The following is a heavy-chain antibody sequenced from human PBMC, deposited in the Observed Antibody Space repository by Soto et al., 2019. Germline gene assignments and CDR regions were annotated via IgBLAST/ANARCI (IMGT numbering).Heavy chain of an antibody. V-gene: IGHV3-23*01. D-gene: IGHD5-12*01. CDR1: GFTFSSYA. CDR3: AKDRYSGYDFIFDY. CDR2: ISGSGGST. J-gene: IGHJ4*02. Sequence: EVQLLESGGGLVQPGGSLRLSCAASGFTFSSYAMSWVRQAPGKGLEWVSAISGSGGSTYYADSVKGRFTISRDNAKNSLYLQMNSLRAEDTALYYCAKDRYSGYDFIFDYWGQGTLVTVSS.